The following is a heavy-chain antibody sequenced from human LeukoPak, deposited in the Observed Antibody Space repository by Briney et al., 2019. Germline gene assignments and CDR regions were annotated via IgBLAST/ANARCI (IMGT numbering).Heavy chain of an antibody. J-gene: IGHJ4*02. CDR1: GFTFSSYG. CDR2: IWYDGSNK. D-gene: IGHD5-18*01. CDR3: ARGVGGYSYGTDY. V-gene: IGHV3-33*01. Sequence: WRSLRLSCAASGFTFSSYGMHWVRQAPGKGLEWVAVIWYDGSNKYYADSVKGRFTISRDNSKNTLYLQMNSLRAEDTAVYYCARGVGGYSYGTDYWGQGTLVTVSS.